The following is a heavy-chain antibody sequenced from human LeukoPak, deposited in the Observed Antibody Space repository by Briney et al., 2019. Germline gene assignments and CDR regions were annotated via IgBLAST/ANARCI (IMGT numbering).Heavy chain of an antibody. CDR1: GGSFSGYY. V-gene: IGHV4-34*01. CDR2: INHSGST. CDR3: ASGTAARFYYYYMDV. D-gene: IGHD6-6*01. Sequence: SETLSLTCAVYGGSFSGYYWSWIRQPPGKGLEWIGEINHSGSTNYNPSLKSRVTISVDTSKNQFSLKLSSVTAADTAVYYCASGTAARFYYYYMDVWGKGTTVTVSS. J-gene: IGHJ6*03.